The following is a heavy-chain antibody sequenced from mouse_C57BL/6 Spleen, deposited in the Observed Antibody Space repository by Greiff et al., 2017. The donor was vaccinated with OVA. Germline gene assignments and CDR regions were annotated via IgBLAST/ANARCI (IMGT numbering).Heavy chain of an antibody. Sequence: EVKVVESGGGLVKPGGSLKLSCAASGFTFSSYAMSWVRQTPEKRLEWVATISDGGSYTYYPDNVKGRFTISRDNAKNNLYLQMSHLKSEDTAMYYCARGERWYFDVWGTGTTVTVSS. V-gene: IGHV5-4*03. CDR3: ARGERWYFDV. CDR1: GFTFSSYA. CDR2: ISDGGSYT. J-gene: IGHJ1*03.